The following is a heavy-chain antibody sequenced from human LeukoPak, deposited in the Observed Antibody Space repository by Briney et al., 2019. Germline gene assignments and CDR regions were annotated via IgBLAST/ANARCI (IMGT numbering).Heavy chain of an antibody. CDR3: ARDRGYSGNMDV. Sequence: SETLSLTCTVSGGSISSGGYYWSWIRQYPGKGLEWIGYIYYSGSTYYNPSLKSRVTISVDTSKNQFSLKLSSVTAADTAVYYCARDRGYSGNMDVWGQGTTVTVSS. D-gene: IGHD5-12*01. CDR2: IYYSGST. J-gene: IGHJ6*02. CDR1: GGSISSGGYY. V-gene: IGHV4-31*03.